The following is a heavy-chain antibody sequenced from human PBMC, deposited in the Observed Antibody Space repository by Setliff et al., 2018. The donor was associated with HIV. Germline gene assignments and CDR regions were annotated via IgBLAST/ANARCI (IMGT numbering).Heavy chain of an antibody. D-gene: IGHD4-17*01. CDR2: VYARGNT. CDR1: GGSISSDTFY. V-gene: IGHV4-61*09. J-gene: IGHJ4*02. Sequence: KTSETLSLTCTVSGGSISSDTFYWSWIRQPAGKGLEWIGHVYARGNTNYNPSLKSRVTISVDTSKSQFSLKLSSVTAADTAVYYCARDRCGDYAYFDYWGQGTLVTVSS. CDR3: ARDRCGDYAYFDY.